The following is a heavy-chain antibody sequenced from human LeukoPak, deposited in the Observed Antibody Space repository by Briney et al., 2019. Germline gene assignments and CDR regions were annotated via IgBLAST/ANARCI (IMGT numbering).Heavy chain of an antibody. CDR2: ISGSGGTT. V-gene: IGHV3-23*01. Sequence: GSLRLSCAASGFTFNTYAMSWVRQASGKGLEWVSVISGSGGTTYYADSVKGRFTISRDNSKNTLYLQMNSLRAEDTAVYYCAKPYSNKNFFDYWGQGTLVTVSS. J-gene: IGHJ4*02. D-gene: IGHD6-13*01. CDR3: AKPYSNKNFFDY. CDR1: GFTFNTYA.